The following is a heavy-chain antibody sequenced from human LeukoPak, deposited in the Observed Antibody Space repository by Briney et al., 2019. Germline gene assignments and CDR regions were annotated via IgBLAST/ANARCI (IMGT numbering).Heavy chain of an antibody. D-gene: IGHD6-19*01. Sequence: ASVKVSCKASGGTFSSYAISWVRQAPGQGLEWMGRIIPILGIANYAQKFQGRVTITADKSTSTAYMELSSLRSEDTAVYYCARLYSSGWYYFYYWGQGTLVTVSS. CDR1: GGTFSSYA. CDR2: IIPILGIA. CDR3: ARLYSSGWYYFYY. V-gene: IGHV1-69*04. J-gene: IGHJ4*02.